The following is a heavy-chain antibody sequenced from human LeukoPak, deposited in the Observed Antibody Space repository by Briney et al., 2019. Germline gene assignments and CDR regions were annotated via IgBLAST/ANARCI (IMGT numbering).Heavy chain of an antibody. D-gene: IGHD7-27*01. Sequence: ASVKVSCKASGYTFNCYYIHWVRQAPGQGLEWMGIFNPGGGSTTYAQNLQDRITMTSDTTTSTGYMELSSLRSEDTAVYYCARELIGGSLDYWGQGALVTVSS. J-gene: IGHJ4*02. V-gene: IGHV1-46*02. CDR3: ARELIGGSLDY. CDR1: GYTFNCYY. CDR2: FNPGGGST.